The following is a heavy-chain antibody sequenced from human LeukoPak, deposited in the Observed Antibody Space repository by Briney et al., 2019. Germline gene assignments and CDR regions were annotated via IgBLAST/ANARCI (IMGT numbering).Heavy chain of an antibody. Sequence: PGGSLRLSCAASGFTVSTNCMTWVRQAPGKGLEWVSTIYSGGTTYYADSVMGRFTISRHNSRNTLYLQMNSLRAEDTAEYYCARVDTVMAYYFDLWGQGTLVTVSS. CDR3: ARVDTVMAYYFDL. V-gene: IGHV3-53*04. D-gene: IGHD5-18*01. CDR1: GFTVSTNC. J-gene: IGHJ4*02. CDR2: IYSGGTT.